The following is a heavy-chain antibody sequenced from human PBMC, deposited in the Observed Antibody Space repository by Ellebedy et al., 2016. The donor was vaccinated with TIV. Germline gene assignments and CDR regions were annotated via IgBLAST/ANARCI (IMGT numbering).Heavy chain of an antibody. CDR2: IYQDGGVQ. Sequence: GESLKISCATSGFSFRSYWMSWVRQAPGKGLEWVANIYQDGGVQYYVDSVKGRFTISRDTADNSLFLQMNSLRAEETAVYYCARRGSYGDYAVQINSWLDTWGRGTLVAVSS. V-gene: IGHV3-7*01. CDR3: ARRGSYGDYAVQINSWLDT. D-gene: IGHD4-17*01. J-gene: IGHJ5*02. CDR1: GFSFRSYW.